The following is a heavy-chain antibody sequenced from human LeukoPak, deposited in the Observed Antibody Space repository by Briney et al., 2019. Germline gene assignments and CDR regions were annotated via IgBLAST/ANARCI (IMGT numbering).Heavy chain of an antibody. CDR3: ARVGGYCSSTSCAIIKWFDP. V-gene: IGHV4-34*01. CDR1: GGSFSGYY. CDR2: INHSGST. Sequence: SETLSLTCAVYGGSFSGYYWSWIRQPPGKGLEWIGGINHSGSTNYNPSLKSRVTISVDTSKNQFSLKLSSVTAADTAVYYCARVGGYCSSTSCAIIKWFDPWGQGTLVTVSS. J-gene: IGHJ5*02. D-gene: IGHD2-2*01.